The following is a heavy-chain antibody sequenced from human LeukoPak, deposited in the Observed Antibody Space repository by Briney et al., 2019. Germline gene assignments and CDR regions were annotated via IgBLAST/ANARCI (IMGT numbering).Heavy chain of an antibody. J-gene: IGHJ4*02. CDR3: ARGRGYCSSTGCGHYFDD. CDR2: INPSGGST. Sequence: ASVKVSCKASGYTFTSYYMHWVRQAPGQGLEWMGIINPSGGSTRYAQKFQGRVTMTRDMYTSTVYMELSRLRSEDRAVYSCARGRGYCSSTGCGHYFDDWSEAWLVTVSS. CDR1: GYTFTSYY. V-gene: IGHV1-46*01. D-gene: IGHD2-2*01.